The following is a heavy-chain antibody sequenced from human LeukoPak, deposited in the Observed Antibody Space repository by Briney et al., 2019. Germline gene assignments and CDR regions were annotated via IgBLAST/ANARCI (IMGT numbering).Heavy chain of an antibody. V-gene: IGHV4-30-4*07. CDR1: GGSIRSGAYS. CDR2: IYHSGTT. Sequence: SETLSLTCTVSGGSIRSGAYSWSWIRQPPGKGLEWIAYIYHSGTTYYNPSLKSRATISVDTSKNQFSLKLSSVTAADTAVYYCVRGRYSSGWFKDKNWFDPWGQGIPVTVSS. CDR3: VRGRYSSGWFKDKNWFDP. J-gene: IGHJ5*02. D-gene: IGHD6-19*01.